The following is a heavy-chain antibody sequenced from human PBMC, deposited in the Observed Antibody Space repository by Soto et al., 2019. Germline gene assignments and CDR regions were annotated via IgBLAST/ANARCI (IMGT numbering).Heavy chain of an antibody. CDR3: VRRVSGNYDY. V-gene: IGHV3-64*01. Sequence: EVQLAEAGGGMVQPGGSLRLSCVASGFTFSSYDMHWVRQAPGKGLEYVSSISSNGGTTYYGNSVKGRFTISRDNSKNTLYIQMGSLRAEDMAVEHCVRRVSGNYDYWGQGTLVTVSS. J-gene: IGHJ4*02. D-gene: IGHD1-7*01. CDR1: GFTFSSYD. CDR2: ISSNGGTT.